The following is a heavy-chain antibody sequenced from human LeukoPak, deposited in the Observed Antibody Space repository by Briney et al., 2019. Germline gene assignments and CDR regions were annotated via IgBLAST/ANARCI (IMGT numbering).Heavy chain of an antibody. CDR3: ARERTGSESYTAVGRLSEFDP. CDR2: IYYSGST. D-gene: IGHD3-10*01. V-gene: IGHV4-31*03. J-gene: IGHJ5*02. Sequence: PSETLSLTCTVSGGSISSGGYYWSWIRQHPGKGLEWIGYIYYSGSTYYNPSLKSRVTISVDTSKNQFSLKLSSVTAADTAVYYCARERTGSESYTAVGRLSEFDPWGQGTLVTVSS. CDR1: GGSISSGGYY.